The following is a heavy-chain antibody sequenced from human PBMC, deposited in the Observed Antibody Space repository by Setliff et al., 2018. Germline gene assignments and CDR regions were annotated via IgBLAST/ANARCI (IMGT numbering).Heavy chain of an antibody. Sequence: NPSETLSLTCTVSGGSISSSNYYWGWIHQPPGKGLEWIGNIYYGGSAYYNPSLKSRVTISVDTSKNQFSLKLSSVTAADTAMYYCARILGYCSGGSCYVPYWGQGTLVTVS. J-gene: IGHJ4*02. CDR3: ARILGYCSGGSCYVPY. V-gene: IGHV4-39*07. CDR1: GGSISSSNYY. CDR2: IYYGGSA. D-gene: IGHD2-15*01.